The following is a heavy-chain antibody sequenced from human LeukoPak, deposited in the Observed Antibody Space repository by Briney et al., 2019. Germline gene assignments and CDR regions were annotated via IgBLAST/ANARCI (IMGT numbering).Heavy chain of an antibody. D-gene: IGHD6-19*01. J-gene: IGHJ4*02. Sequence: GGSLRLSCAASGFTFDDYAMHWVRQAPGKGLEWVSGISWNSGSIGYADSVKGRFTISRDNAKNSLYLQMNSLRAEDTALYYCAKGVSIAVAGGYFDYWGQGTLVTVSS. CDR3: AKGVSIAVAGGYFDY. V-gene: IGHV3-9*01. CDR1: GFTFDDYA. CDR2: ISWNSGSI.